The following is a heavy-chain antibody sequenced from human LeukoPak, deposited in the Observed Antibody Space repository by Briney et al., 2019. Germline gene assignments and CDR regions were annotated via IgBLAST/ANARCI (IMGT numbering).Heavy chain of an antibody. CDR2: ISYDGSNK. V-gene: IGHV3-30*18. D-gene: IGHD3-10*01. Sequence: GGSLRLSCAASGFTFSSYGMHWVRQAPGKGLEWVAVISYDGSNKYYADSVKGRFTISRDNSKNTLYLQMNSLRAEDAAVYYCAKVTGLLWFGESHGFDPWGQGTLVTVSS. CDR3: AKVTGLLWFGESHGFDP. CDR1: GFTFSSYG. J-gene: IGHJ5*02.